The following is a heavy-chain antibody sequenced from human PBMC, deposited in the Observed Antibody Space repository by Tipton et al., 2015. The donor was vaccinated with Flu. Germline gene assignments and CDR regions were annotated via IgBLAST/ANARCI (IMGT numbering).Heavy chain of an antibody. V-gene: IGHV4-39*07. D-gene: IGHD3-10*01. CDR1: GGSISTTNSY. J-gene: IGHJ4*01. CDR3: ARGDSHGSAVR. Sequence: LRLSCSVSGGSISTTNSYWGWIRQPPGKGLEWIGSIDYSGSTFNNPSLNSRDTISVDTSKNQFSLRLTSVTAADTAVYYCARGDSHGSAVRWGQGTRVTVSS. CDR2: IDYSGST.